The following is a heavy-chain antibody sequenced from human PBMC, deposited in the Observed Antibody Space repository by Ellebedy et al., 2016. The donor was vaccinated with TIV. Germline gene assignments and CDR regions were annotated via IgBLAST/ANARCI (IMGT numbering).Heavy chain of an antibody. CDR1: GFSFRSYR. V-gene: IGHV3-7*01. CDR3: ARDMAWGNERVNDALDI. J-gene: IGHJ3*02. CDR2: INQGGSER. Sequence: GESLKISCGTSGFSFRSYRMSWVRQAPGKGLEWVANINQGGSERHYVDSVKGRFTISRDNAKNSLYLQMNSLRAEDTAVYYCARDMAWGNERVNDALDIWGQGTMVTVSS. D-gene: IGHD7-27*01.